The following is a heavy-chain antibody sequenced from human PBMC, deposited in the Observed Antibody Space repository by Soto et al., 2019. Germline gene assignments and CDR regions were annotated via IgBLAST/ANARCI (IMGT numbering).Heavy chain of an antibody. J-gene: IGHJ5*02. V-gene: IGHV3-9*01. CDR3: AKERVRFLDA. CDR1: GFSFDDFA. D-gene: IGHD3-3*01. Sequence: QLVESGGGLVQPGGSLRLSCVASGFSFDDFAMHWVRQAPGKGLEWISGITWNSVSTDYANSLKGRFTVSRDNAKNSLYLQMSSLTTADTALSFCAKERVRFLDAWGQGTLVTVSS. CDR2: ITWNSVST.